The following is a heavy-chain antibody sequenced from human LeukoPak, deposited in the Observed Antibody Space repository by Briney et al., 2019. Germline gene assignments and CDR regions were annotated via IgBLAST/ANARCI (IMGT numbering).Heavy chain of an antibody. CDR3: AGESIVGADDIDY. D-gene: IGHD1-26*01. Sequence: SETLSLTCAVYGESFSGYYWSWIRQPPGKGLEWIGEINHSGSTSYNPSLKSRVTISVDTSKNQFSLKLSSVTAADTAVYYCAGESIVGADDIDYWGQGTLVTVSS. J-gene: IGHJ4*02. CDR1: GESFSGYY. CDR2: INHSGST. V-gene: IGHV4-34*01.